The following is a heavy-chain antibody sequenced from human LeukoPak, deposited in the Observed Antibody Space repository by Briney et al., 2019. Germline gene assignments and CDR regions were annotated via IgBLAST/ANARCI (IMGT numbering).Heavy chain of an antibody. CDR3: ARAGYDSSGYYLDY. CDR2: ISSNGGST. J-gene: IGHJ4*02. CDR1: GFTFSSYA. Sequence: GGSLRLSCAASGFTFSSYAMHWVRQAPGKGLEYVSAISSNGGSTYYANSVKGRFTISRDNSKNTLYLQMGSLRAEDMAVYYCARAGYDSSGYYLDYWGQGTLVTVSS. D-gene: IGHD3-22*01. V-gene: IGHV3-64*01.